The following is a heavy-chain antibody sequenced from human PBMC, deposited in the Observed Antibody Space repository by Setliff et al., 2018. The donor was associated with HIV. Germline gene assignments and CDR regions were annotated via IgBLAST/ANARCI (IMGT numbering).Heavy chain of an antibody. J-gene: IGHJ3*02. V-gene: IGHV2-5*01. CDR2: ISWNDDK. D-gene: IGHD3-3*01. Sequence: ESGPTLVNPTQPLTLTCTFSGFSLSASAVGVGWIRQPPGKALEWLALISWNDDKRYNPSLNSRLTITKDTSKNQVVLTMTSMDPVDTATYYCAHLRSGVFGAFDIWGQGTMVTVSS. CDR1: GFSLSASAVG. CDR3: AHLRSGVFGAFDI.